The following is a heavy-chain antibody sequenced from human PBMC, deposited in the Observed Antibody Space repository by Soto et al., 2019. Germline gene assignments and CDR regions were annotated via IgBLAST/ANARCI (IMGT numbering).Heavy chain of an antibody. V-gene: IGHV1-46*01. CDR3: ARDDLETAGFSSSWPY. CDR2: INPSGGST. CDR1: GYTFTSYY. D-gene: IGHD6-13*01. Sequence: GASVKVSCKASGYTFTSYYMHWVRQAPGQGLEWMGIINPSGGSTSYAQKFQGRVAMTRDTSTSTAYMELRSLRSDDTAVYYCARDDLETAGFSSSWPYWGQGTLVTVSS. J-gene: IGHJ4*02.